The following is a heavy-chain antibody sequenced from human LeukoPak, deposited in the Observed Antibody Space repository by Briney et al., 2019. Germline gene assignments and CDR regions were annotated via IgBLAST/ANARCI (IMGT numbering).Heavy chain of an antibody. CDR2: ICGSGGST. J-gene: IGHJ5*02. Sequence: GGSLRLSCAASGFTFSSYAMSWVRQAPGKGLEWVSAICGSGGSTYYADSVKGRFTISRDNSKNTLYLQMNSLRAEDTAVYYSARDDILTGYYPWGQGTLVTVSS. CDR1: GFTFSSYA. D-gene: IGHD3-9*01. CDR3: ARDDILTGYYP. V-gene: IGHV3-23*01.